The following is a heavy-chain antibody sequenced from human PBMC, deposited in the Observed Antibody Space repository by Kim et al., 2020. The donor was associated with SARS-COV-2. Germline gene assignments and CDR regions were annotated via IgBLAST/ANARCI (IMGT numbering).Heavy chain of an antibody. CDR1: GVSITSHY. CDR2: VYHSGST. V-gene: IGHV4-59*11. J-gene: IGHJ4*02. CDR3: AREGYIDGGSFFFDS. Sequence: SETLSLTCTVSGVSITSHYWTWIRQPPGKGLEWIGFVYHSGSTNYNPSLKSRVTMSVETSKNQFSLQLTSMTAADTAIYYCAREGYIDGGSFFFDSWGQGTLVTVSS. D-gene: IGHD2-15*01.